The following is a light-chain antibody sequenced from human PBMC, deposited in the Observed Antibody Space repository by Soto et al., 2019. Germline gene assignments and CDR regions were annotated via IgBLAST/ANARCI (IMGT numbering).Light chain of an antibody. CDR2: GAS. Sequence: EIVMTQSPATLSVSPGERATLSCRASQSVSSNLAWYQQKPGQAPRLLIYGASTRATGIPARFSGSGSGTAFTPTISSLQSEDFAVYYCQQYNNWRPAWTFGQGTKVEIK. CDR3: QQYNNWRPAWT. V-gene: IGKV3-15*01. J-gene: IGKJ1*01. CDR1: QSVSSN.